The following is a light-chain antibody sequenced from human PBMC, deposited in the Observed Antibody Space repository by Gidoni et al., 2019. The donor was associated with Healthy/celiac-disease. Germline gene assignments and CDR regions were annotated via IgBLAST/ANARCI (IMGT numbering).Light chain of an antibody. J-gene: IGKJ2*01. CDR1: QSVLYSSNNKNY. CDR2: WAS. CDR3: QQYYSTPRGPQVFLYT. V-gene: IGKV4-1*01. Sequence: DIVMTQSPDSLAVSLGERATINCKSSQSVLYSSNNKNYLAWYQQKPGQPPKLLIYWASTRESGVPDRFSGSGSGTDFTLTISSLQAEDVAVYYCQQYYSTPRGPQVFLYTFGQGTKLEIK.